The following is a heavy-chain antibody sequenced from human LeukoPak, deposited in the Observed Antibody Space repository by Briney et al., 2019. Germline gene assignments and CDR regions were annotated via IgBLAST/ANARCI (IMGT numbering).Heavy chain of an antibody. CDR3: ARERAQPLFYGMDV. J-gene: IGHJ6*02. CDR1: CGSISSYY. Sequence: SETLSLTCTVSCGSISSYYRSWIRQPPGKGLEWIGYIYYSGSTNYNPSLKSRVTISVDTSKNQFSLKLSSVTAADTAVYYCARERAQPLFYGMDVWGQGTTVTVSS. CDR2: IYYSGST. V-gene: IGHV4-59*01. D-gene: IGHD2-2*01.